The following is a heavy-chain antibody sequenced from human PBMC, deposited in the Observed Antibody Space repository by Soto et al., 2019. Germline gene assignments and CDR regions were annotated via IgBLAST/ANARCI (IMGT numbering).Heavy chain of an antibody. CDR1: GFTFSDYY. CDR2: ISSSGSTI. Sequence: GGSLRLSCAASGFTFSDYYMSWIHQAPGKGLEWVSYISSSGSTIYYADSVKGRFTISRDNAKNSLYLQMNSLRAEDTAVYYCARDRRSDILTGYYKYWGQGTLVTVSS. J-gene: IGHJ4*02. V-gene: IGHV3-11*01. D-gene: IGHD3-9*01. CDR3: ARDRRSDILTGYYKY.